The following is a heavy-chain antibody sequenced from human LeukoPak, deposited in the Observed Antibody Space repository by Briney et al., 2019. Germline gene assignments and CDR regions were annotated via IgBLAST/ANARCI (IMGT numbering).Heavy chain of an antibody. D-gene: IGHD4-11*01. CDR1: GGSLSSSDYS. Sequence: SETLSLTCTVSGGSLSSSDYSSAWIRQSLEKGLEWIGNFCFSGGTYYSPSLKSRVTISADTSKNQFSLKLSSVTAADTAVYYKERRGRNYAFDLWGQGTPVTVSS. V-gene: IGHV4-39*01. CDR2: FCFSGGT. J-gene: IGHJ4*02. CDR3: ERRGRNYAFDL.